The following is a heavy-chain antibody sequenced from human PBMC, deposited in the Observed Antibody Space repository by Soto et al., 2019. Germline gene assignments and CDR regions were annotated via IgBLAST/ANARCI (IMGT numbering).Heavy chain of an antibody. D-gene: IGHD3-16*02. CDR3: TTDGAFGGVIVTDDHFDY. Sequence: GGSLRLSCAASGFTFSNAWMSWVRQAPGKGLEWVGRIKSKTDGGTTDYAAPVKGRFTISRDDSKNTLYLQMNSLKTEDTAVYYCTTDGAFGGVIVTDDHFDYWGQGTLVTVSS. V-gene: IGHV3-15*01. CDR2: IKSKTDGGTT. J-gene: IGHJ4*02. CDR1: GFTFSNAW.